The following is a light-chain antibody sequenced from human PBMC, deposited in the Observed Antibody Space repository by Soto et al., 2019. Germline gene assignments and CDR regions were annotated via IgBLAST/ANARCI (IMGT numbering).Light chain of an antibody. CDR3: KQYNSLYT. J-gene: IGKJ2*01. CDR1: QSISSW. Sequence: DIQMTQSPSTLSASVGDRVTITCRASQSISSWLAWYQQKPGKAPKLLIYKASSLESGVPSRFSVSGSGTEFTLTISTLQPGDFATYNCKQYNSLYTLGQGTKRATK. V-gene: IGKV1-5*03. CDR2: KAS.